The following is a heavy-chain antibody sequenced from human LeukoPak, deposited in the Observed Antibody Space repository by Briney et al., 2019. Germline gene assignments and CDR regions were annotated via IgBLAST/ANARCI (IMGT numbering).Heavy chain of an antibody. CDR2: IYYSGST. CDR3: AKGLDDYYGSGSYFHYYYGMDV. D-gene: IGHD3-10*01. J-gene: IGHJ6*02. V-gene: IGHV4-59*01. Sequence: SETLSLTCTVSGGSISSYYWSWIRQPPGKGLEWIGYIYYSGSTHYNPSLKSRVTISVDTSKNQFSLKLSSVTAADTAVYYCAKGLDDYYGSGSYFHYYYGMDVWGQGTTVTVSS. CDR1: GGSISSYY.